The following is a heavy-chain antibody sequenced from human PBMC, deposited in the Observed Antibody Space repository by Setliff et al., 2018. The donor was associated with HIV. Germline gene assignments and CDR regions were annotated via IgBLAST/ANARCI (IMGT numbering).Heavy chain of an antibody. J-gene: IGHJ3*02. V-gene: IGHV1-2*05. CDR1: GYTFTGYH. D-gene: IGHD5-12*01. CDR3: ARGGYSGYDTGDAFDI. Sequence: ASVKVSCKASGYTFTGYHIHWVRQAPGQGLEWLGRINPNSGGTKYAQKFQGRVTMTRDTSISTAYMQLSSLSSDDTVVYYCARGGYSGYDTGDAFDIWGQGTMVTRLL. CDR2: INPNSGGT.